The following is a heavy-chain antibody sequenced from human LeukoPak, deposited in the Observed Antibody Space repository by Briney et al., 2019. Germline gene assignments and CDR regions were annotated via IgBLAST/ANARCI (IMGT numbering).Heavy chain of an antibody. D-gene: IGHD2-21*01. CDR1: GYTFTSYD. V-gene: IGHV1-8*03. CDR2: MNPNSGNT. J-gene: IGHJ6*03. CDR3: ARGNTYCGGDCYLESGYYYYMDV. Sequence: GASVKVSCKASGYTFTSYDINWVRQATGQGLEWMGWMNPNSGNTGYAQKFQGRVTITRNTSISTAYMELSSLRSEDTAVYYCARGNTYCGGDCYLESGYYYYMDVWGKGTTVTVSS.